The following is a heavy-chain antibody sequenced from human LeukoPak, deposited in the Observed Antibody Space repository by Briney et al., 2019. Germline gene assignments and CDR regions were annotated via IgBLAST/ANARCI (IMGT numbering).Heavy chain of an antibody. CDR1: GYTFTSYA. J-gene: IGHJ5*02. CDR2: INAGNGNT. Sequence: ASVKVSCKASGYTFTSYAMHWVRQAPGQRLEWMGWINAGNGNTKYSQKFQGRVTITRDTSASTAYMELSSLRSEDTAVYYCASDYYDSSGYQASTGFDPWGQGTLVTVSS. V-gene: IGHV1-3*01. D-gene: IGHD3-22*01. CDR3: ASDYYDSSGYQASTGFDP.